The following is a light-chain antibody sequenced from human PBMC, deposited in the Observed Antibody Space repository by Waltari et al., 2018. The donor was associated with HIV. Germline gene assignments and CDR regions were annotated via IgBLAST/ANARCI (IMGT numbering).Light chain of an antibody. CDR2: LAS. V-gene: IGKV2-28*01. J-gene: IGKJ2*01. Sequence: DIVMTQSPLSLPVTPGEPASISCRSSQSLLHDYGYNYLEWYLQKPGQPPQLLLYLASNRASGVPDRISGSGSGTDFTLKISRVEAEDVGVYYCMQALQTPPTFGQGTKLNIK. CDR1: QSLLHDYGYNY. CDR3: MQALQTPPT.